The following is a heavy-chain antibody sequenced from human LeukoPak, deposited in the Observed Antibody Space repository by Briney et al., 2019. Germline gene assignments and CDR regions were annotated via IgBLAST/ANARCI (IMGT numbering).Heavy chain of an antibody. Sequence: GGSLRLSCAASGFTFAIYAMHWVRQAPGKGLEWVALISHDETTQHYADSVKGRFTISRDNSKNTLYLQMNNLRVDDTAVYYCAKDRIIISFGDVSKHWGQGTLVTVSS. V-gene: IGHV3-30*04. CDR3: AKDRIIISFGDVSKH. CDR1: GFTFAIYA. D-gene: IGHD3-10*01. J-gene: IGHJ1*01. CDR2: ISHDETTQ.